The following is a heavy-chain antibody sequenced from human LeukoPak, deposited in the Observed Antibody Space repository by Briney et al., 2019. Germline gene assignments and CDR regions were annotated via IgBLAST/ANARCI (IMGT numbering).Heavy chain of an antibody. Sequence: GGSLRLSCAASGFTFSSYGMHWVRQAPGKGLAWVTFIRHDGSNKYYADSVKGRFTISRDNSKNTLYLQMNRLRAEDTALYYCARVSGWNLVGATWLDYWGQGTLVTVSS. CDR1: GFTFSSYG. D-gene: IGHD1-26*01. V-gene: IGHV3-30*02. J-gene: IGHJ4*02. CDR3: ARVSGWNLVGATWLDY. CDR2: IRHDGSNK.